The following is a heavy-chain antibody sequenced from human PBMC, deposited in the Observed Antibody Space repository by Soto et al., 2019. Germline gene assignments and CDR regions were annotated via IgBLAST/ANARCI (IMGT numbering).Heavy chain of an antibody. V-gene: IGHV3-23*01. CDR1: GFTFTSYA. D-gene: IGHD4-17*01. CDR2: ISGSGGSA. J-gene: IGHJ6*02. Sequence: GGSLRLSCAASGFTFTSYAINWVRQAPGKGLDWVSAISGSGGSAYYADSVKGRFTISRDNSKNTVLLQMNSLRAEDTAIYYCAKTYGSGDYYYYYGMDVWGQGTLVTVSS. CDR3: AKTYGSGDYYYYYGMDV.